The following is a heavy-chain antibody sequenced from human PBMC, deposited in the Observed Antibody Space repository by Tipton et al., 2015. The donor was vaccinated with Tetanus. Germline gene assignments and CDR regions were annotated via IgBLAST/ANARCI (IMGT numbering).Heavy chain of an antibody. Sequence: TLSLTCTVSGASINAGGYLWTWVRQHPGKGLEWIGHIYYTDYTSYTPSLDSRVRISVNTSKNFFSLRLTSVTAADTAVYYCARRGDYVFYYESSGYLWGATFDIWGQGTMVSVSA. CDR2: IYYTDYT. CDR3: ARRGDYVFYYESSGYLWGATFDI. J-gene: IGHJ3*02. V-gene: IGHV4-31*03. CDR1: GASINAGGYL. D-gene: IGHD3-22*01.